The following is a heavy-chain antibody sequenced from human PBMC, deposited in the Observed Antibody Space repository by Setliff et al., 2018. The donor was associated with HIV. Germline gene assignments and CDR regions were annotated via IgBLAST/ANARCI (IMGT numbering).Heavy chain of an antibody. D-gene: IGHD2-2*01. CDR3: ARTRGRALLSYYFDS. CDR2: VSHSGST. Sequence: SETLSLTCNVSSGSINYYYWSWVRQPPGMGLEWIGYVSHSGSTSYNPSLNSRVTMSVDTSRDQFPLKLSSVTAADTAVYYCARTRGRALLSYYFDSWGQGRLVTVSS. V-gene: IGHV4-59*01. J-gene: IGHJ4*02. CDR1: SGSINYYY.